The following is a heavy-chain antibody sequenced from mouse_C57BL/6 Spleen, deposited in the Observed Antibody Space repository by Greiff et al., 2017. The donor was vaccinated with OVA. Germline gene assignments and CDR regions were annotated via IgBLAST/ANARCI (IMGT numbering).Heavy chain of an antibody. CDR3: VREGTTVVEEAWFAY. Sequence: EVKLVESGGGLVQPKGSLKLSCAASGFTFTTYAMHWVRQAPGKGLEWVARIRSKSSNYATYYADSVKDRFTISRDDSQSMLYLQMNNLKTEDTAMYYCVREGTTVVEEAWFAYWGQGTLVTVSA. J-gene: IGHJ3*01. D-gene: IGHD1-1*01. CDR2: IRSKSSNYAT. V-gene: IGHV10-3*01. CDR1: GFTFTTYA.